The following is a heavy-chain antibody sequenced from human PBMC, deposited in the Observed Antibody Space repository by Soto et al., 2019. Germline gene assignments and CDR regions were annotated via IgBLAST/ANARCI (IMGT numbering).Heavy chain of an antibody. CDR3: AKNPGYYYDSTGYHFDY. CDR1: EFTFSNYA. Sequence: PGGSLRLSCAASEFTFSNYAMSWVRQAPGKGLEWVSAISYGGGTTYYADSVKGRFTISRDNSKNTLYLQMNSLRAEDTAVYYYAKNPGYYYDSTGYHFDYWGQGTQVTVSS. J-gene: IGHJ4*02. V-gene: IGHV3-23*01. CDR2: ISYGGGTT. D-gene: IGHD3-22*01.